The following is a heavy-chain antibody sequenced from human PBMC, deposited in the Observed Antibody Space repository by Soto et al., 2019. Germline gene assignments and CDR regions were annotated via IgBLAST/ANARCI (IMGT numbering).Heavy chain of an antibody. CDR2: IYYSGST. V-gene: IGHV4-59*01. CDR3: GSGYSSTWKYPFDY. Sequence: SETVSLTCTVSGVSISSYYWSWIRQPPGKGLEWIGYIYYSGSTNYNPSLKSRVTISVDTSKNQFSLKLSSVTTADTAVYYCGSGYSSTWKYPFDYWGQGTLVTDS. D-gene: IGHD6-13*01. CDR1: GVSISSYY. J-gene: IGHJ4*02.